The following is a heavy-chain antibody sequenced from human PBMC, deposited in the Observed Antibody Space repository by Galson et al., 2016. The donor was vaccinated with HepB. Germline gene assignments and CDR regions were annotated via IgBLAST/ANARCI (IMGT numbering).Heavy chain of an antibody. D-gene: IGHD5-18*01. J-gene: IGHJ4*02. CDR3: ARRGHSYGHYRF. CDR1: GYNFTHYW. CDR2: IDPSDSYT. Sequence: QSGAEVTKPGESLRVSCKGSGYNFTHYWISWVRQMPGKGLEWVGRIDPSDSYTNYSPSFQGHVTISVDKSMTNAYLQWGSLKASHTAIYYCARRGHSYGHYRFWGQGTLVTVSS. V-gene: IGHV5-10-1*01.